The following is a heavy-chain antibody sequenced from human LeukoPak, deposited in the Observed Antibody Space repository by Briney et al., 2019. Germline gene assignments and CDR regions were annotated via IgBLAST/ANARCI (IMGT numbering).Heavy chain of an antibody. V-gene: IGHV3-23*01. CDR1: GFTFSNYA. D-gene: IGHD2-21*02. CDR3: AKDLLHCAGDCYRDSFDY. Sequence: GGSLRLSCAASGFTFSNYAVSWVRQAPGKGLEWVSGISSSGGSTYYADSVKGRFTISRDNSKNTLYLQMNSLRAEDTAVYYCAKDLLHCAGDCYRDSFDYWGQGTLVTVSS. J-gene: IGHJ4*02. CDR2: ISSSGGST.